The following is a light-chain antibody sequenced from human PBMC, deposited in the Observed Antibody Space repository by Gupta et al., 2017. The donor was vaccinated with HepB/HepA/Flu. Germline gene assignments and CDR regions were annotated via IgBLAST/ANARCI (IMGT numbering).Light chain of an antibody. Sequence: DIVMTQSPLSLPVTPGEPASISCRSSQSLLHSSGYNYLDWYLQKPGQSPQLLIYLGSNRASGVPDRFSGRGSGTDFTLKISRVEAEDVGVYYCMQALQTPPMFGQGTKVEIK. J-gene: IGKJ1*01. CDR2: LGS. V-gene: IGKV2-28*01. CDR1: QSLLHSSGYNY. CDR3: MQALQTPPM.